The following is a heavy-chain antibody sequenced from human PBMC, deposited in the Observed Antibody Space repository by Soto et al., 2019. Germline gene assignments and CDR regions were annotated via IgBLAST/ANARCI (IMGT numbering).Heavy chain of an antibody. Sequence: GASVKVSCKASGYTFTSYGISWVRQAPGQGLEWMGWISAYNGNTNYAQKFQGRVTMTTDTSTSTAYMELRSLRSEDTAVYYCAADVGGYIYGLGKYWGQGTLVTVSS. D-gene: IGHD5-18*01. J-gene: IGHJ4*02. CDR2: ISAYNGNT. V-gene: IGHV1-18*01. CDR3: AADVGGYIYGLGKY. CDR1: GYTFTSYG.